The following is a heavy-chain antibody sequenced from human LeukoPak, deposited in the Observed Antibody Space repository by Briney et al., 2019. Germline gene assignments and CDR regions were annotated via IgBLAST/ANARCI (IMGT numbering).Heavy chain of an antibody. CDR2: ISGSGGST. Sequence: GGSLRHSCAASGFTFSSYAMSWVPQAPGEGLEWVSAISGSGGSTYYADSVKGRFTISRDNSKNTLYLQMNSLRAEDTAVYYCAKIRGYYDSSGYLPFFDYCGQGTLVTVSS. CDR3: AKIRGYYDSSGYLPFFDY. V-gene: IGHV3-23*01. J-gene: IGHJ4*02. CDR1: GFTFSSYA. D-gene: IGHD3-22*01.